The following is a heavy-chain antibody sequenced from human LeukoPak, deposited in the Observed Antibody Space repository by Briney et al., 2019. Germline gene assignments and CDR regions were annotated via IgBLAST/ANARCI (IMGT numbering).Heavy chain of an antibody. Sequence: PGGSLSLSCAASGFTFNTYSMNWVRQAPGKGLEWVSSISSHSRDIYYADSVKGRFTISRDNAKNSLHLQMNSLRAEDTAVYYCARDDRDISSFRFDYWGHGILVTVSS. CDR2: ISSHSRDI. CDR1: GFTFNTYS. V-gene: IGHV3-21*01. D-gene: IGHD6-6*01. CDR3: ARDDRDISSFRFDY. J-gene: IGHJ4*01.